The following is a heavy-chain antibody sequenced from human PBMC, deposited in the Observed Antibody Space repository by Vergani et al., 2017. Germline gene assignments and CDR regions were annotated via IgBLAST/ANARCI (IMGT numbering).Heavy chain of an antibody. CDR2: IIPIFGTA. Sequence: QVQLVQSGAEVKKPGSSVKVSCKASGGTFSSYAISWVRQAPGQGLEWMGGIIPIFGTANYAQKFQGRVTITADESTSTAYMELSSLRSEDTAVYYCARSXGPFVVVPAAMRPHYYYYMDVWGKGTTVTVSS. CDR1: GGTFSSYA. D-gene: IGHD2-2*01. CDR3: ARSXGPFVVVPAAMRPHYYYYMDV. V-gene: IGHV1-69*01. J-gene: IGHJ6*03.